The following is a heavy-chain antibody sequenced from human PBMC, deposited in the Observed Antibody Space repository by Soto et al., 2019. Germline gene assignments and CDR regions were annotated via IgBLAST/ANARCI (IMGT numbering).Heavy chain of an antibody. V-gene: IGHV3-30-3*01. CDR3: ARDIVVVPAAPLGLFDY. D-gene: IGHD2-2*01. Sequence: QVQLVESGGGVVQPGRSLRLSCAASGFTFSSYAMHWVRQAPGKGLEWVAVISYDGSNKYYADSVKGRFTISRDNSKNTLYLQMNSLRAEDTAVYYCARDIVVVPAAPLGLFDYWGQGTLVTVSS. CDR1: GFTFSSYA. CDR2: ISYDGSNK. J-gene: IGHJ4*02.